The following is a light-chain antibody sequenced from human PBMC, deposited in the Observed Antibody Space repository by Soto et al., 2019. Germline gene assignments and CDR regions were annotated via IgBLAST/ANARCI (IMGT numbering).Light chain of an antibody. CDR2: DVS. Sequence: QSVLTQPASVSGSPGQSITISCTGTSSDVGGYNYVSWYQQHPGKAPKLMIYDVSNRPSGVSNRFSGSKSGNTASLTISGLQAEYEADSYCSSYTSSSTKVFGTGTKLTVL. V-gene: IGLV2-14*01. CDR3: SSYTSSSTKV. J-gene: IGLJ1*01. CDR1: SSDVGGYNY.